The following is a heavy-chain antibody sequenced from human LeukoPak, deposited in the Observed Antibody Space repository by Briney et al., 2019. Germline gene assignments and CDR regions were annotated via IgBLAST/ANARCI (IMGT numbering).Heavy chain of an antibody. V-gene: IGHV5-51*01. J-gene: IGHJ4*02. D-gene: IGHD3-16*01. CDR3: VGSPYWGRSGYFDC. Sequence: GESLKTSCKGSGYSFTTDYIGWVRQMPGKGLEWMGIIYPDDSDTTYSPSFQGQVTISVDKSITTAFLQWSSLKASDTAMYYCVGSPYWGRSGYFDCWGQGTLVAVSS. CDR2: IYPDDSDT. CDR1: GYSFTTDY.